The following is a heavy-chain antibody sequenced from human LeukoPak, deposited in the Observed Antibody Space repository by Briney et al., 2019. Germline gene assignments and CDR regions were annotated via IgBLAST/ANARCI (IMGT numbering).Heavy chain of an antibody. J-gene: IGHJ3*02. D-gene: IGHD1-26*01. V-gene: IGHV1-8*03. CDR1: GYTFTSYE. CDR3: ARALGATDAFDI. CDR2: MNPNSGNT. Sequence: ASVKVSCKASGYTFTSYEINWVRQATGQGLEWMGWMNPNSGNTGYAQKFQGRVTITRNTSISTAYMELSSLRSEDTAVYYCARALGATDAFDIWGQGTLVTVSS.